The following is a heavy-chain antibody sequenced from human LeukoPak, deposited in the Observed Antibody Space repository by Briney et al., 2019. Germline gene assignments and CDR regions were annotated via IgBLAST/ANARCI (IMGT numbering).Heavy chain of an antibody. CDR2: IKQDGSEK. V-gene: IGHV3-7*01. Sequence: GGSLRLSCAASGFTFRSYWMSWVRQAPGKGLEWVANIKQDGSEKYYVDSVTGRFTVSRDHAKNSLFLQMNSLRAEDTAVYYCVRYGRRANDQPFDVWGQGTMVTVSS. CDR3: VRYGRRANDQPFDV. D-gene: IGHD1-1*01. CDR1: GFTFRSYW. J-gene: IGHJ3*01.